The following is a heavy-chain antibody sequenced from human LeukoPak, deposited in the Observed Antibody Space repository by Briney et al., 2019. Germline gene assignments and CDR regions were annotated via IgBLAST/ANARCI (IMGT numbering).Heavy chain of an antibody. CDR1: GSTLSELS. Sequence: ASVKISCKVSGSTLSELSMHWVRQAPGKGLEWWVGFDPEDDETIYAQNFQGRLTMTEDTSTDTAYMELSSLRSEDTAVDYCATITSDAFHIWGQGTMVTVSS. V-gene: IGHV1-24*01. CDR3: ATITSDAFHI. J-gene: IGHJ3*02. CDR2: FDPEDDET.